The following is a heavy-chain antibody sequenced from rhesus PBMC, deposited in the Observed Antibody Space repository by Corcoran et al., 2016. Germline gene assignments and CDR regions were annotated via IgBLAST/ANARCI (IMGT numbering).Heavy chain of an antibody. Sequence: EVQLVKSGDEVKKPGASVKISCKASGSPFIDYCLHWVREAPGKGLGGMGRVEPEDGEAIHAQKFQDRVTITADTSTDTAYMELSSLRSEDTAVYYCATGGITGTTFDYWGQGVLVTVSS. V-gene: IGHV1-111*02. J-gene: IGHJ4*01. CDR3: ATGGITGTTFDY. CDR1: GSPFIDYC. D-gene: IGHD1-7*02. CDR2: VEPEDGEA.